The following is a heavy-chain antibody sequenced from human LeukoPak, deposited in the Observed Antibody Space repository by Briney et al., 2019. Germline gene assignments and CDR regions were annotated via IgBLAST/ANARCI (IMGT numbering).Heavy chain of an antibody. CDR1: GFTVSSNY. Sequence: GGSLRLSCEASGFTVSSNYMSWVRQAPGKGLEWVSVIYSGGSTYYADSVKGRFTISRDNSKNTLYLQMNSLRAEDTAVYYCARGLYYADAFDIWGQGTMVTVSS. D-gene: IGHD3-10*01. J-gene: IGHJ3*02. V-gene: IGHV3-66*01. CDR2: IYSGGST. CDR3: ARGLYYADAFDI.